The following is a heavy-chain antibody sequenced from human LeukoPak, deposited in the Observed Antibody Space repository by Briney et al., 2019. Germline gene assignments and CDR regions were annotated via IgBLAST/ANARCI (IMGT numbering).Heavy chain of an antibody. D-gene: IGHD3-10*01. CDR3: AKDLSVSGAYYFDY. CDR2: ISGSGGST. J-gene: IGHJ4*02. Sequence: GGSLRLSRAASGFTFSSYAMSWVRQAPGKGLEWVSAISGSGGSTYYADSVKGRFTISRDNSKNTLYLQMNSLRAEDTAVYYCAKDLSVSGAYYFDYWGQGTLVTVSS. V-gene: IGHV3-23*01. CDR1: GFTFSSYA.